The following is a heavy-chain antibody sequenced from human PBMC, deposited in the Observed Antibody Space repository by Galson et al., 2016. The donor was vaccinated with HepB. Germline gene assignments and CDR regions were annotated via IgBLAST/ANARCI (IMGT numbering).Heavy chain of an antibody. J-gene: IGHJ4*02. CDR1: EYTFTAYY. V-gene: IGHV1-2*02. D-gene: IGHD3-22*01. CDR2: INPDSGGT. Sequence: SVKVSCKASEYTFTAYYIHWVRQAPGQGLEWMGWINPDSGGTTYAQDFQGRVTMTRDTSISTAYMDLSRLGSDDTAMYYCARGHYYDNRGYYYVLDYWGQGTLVTVSS. CDR3: ARGHYYDNRGYYYVLDY.